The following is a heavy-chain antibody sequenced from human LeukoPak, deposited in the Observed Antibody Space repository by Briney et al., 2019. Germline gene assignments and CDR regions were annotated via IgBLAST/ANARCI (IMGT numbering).Heavy chain of an antibody. CDR2: INHSGST. V-gene: IGHV4-34*01. D-gene: IGHD2-15*01. CDR3: ARGSLDCSGGSCYPIVDY. Sequence: SETLSLTCAVYGGSLSGYYWSWIRLPPGKGLEWIGEINHSGSTNYNPSLKSRVTISVDTSKNQFSLKLSSVTAADTAVYYCARGSLDCSGGSCYPIVDYWGQGTLVTVSS. CDR1: GGSLSGYY. J-gene: IGHJ4*02.